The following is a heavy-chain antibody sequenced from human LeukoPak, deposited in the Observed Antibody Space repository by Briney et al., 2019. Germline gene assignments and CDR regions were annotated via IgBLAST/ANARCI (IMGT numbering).Heavy chain of an antibody. J-gene: IGHJ5*02. CDR1: GFTFSSYA. CDR3: VKDPTYYYGSGRRFDP. Sequence: GGSLRLSCAASGFTFSSYAMSWVRQAPGKGLEWVSAISGSGGSTYYADSVKGRFTISRDNSKNTLYPQMNSLRAEDTAVYYCVKDPTYYYGSGRRFDPWGQGTLVTVSS. CDR2: ISGSGGST. D-gene: IGHD3-10*01. V-gene: IGHV3-23*01.